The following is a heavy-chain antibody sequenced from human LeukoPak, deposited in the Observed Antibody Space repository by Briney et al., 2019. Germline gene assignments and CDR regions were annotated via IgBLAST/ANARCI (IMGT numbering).Heavy chain of an antibody. CDR3: ARGPEVPAAIIFDP. V-gene: IGHV4-4*07. CDR1: GGSISSYY. CDR2: IYTSGST. J-gene: IGHJ5*02. D-gene: IGHD2-2*01. Sequence: SETLSLTCTVSGGSISSYYWSWIRQPAGKGLEWIGRIYTSGSTNYNPSLKSRVTMSVDTSKNQFSPKLSSVTAADTAVYYCARGPEVPAAIIFDPWGQGTLVTVSS.